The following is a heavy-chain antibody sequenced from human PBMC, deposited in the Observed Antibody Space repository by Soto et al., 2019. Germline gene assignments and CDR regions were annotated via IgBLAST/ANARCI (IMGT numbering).Heavy chain of an antibody. Sequence: SETLSLTCAVSGGSISSGGYSWSWIRQPPGKGLEWIGYIYHSGSTYYNPSLKSRVTISVDRSKNQFSLKLSSVTAADTAVYYCARSSDSSSWPFNFDYWGQGTLVTVSS. CDR2: IYHSGST. J-gene: IGHJ4*02. CDR1: GGSISSGGYS. CDR3: ARSSDSSSWPFNFDY. V-gene: IGHV4-30-2*01. D-gene: IGHD6-13*01.